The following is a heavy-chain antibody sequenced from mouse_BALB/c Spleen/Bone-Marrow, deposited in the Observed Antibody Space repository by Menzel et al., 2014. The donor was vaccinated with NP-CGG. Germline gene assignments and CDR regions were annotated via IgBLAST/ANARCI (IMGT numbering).Heavy chain of an antibody. V-gene: IGHV5-6-3*01. Sequence: EVKLLESGGGLVQPGGSLKLSCAASGFTFSSYGMSWVRQTPDKRLELVATINSNGGSTYYPDSVKGRFTIFRDNAKNTLYLQMSSLKSEDTAMYYCVRGKNYDYDYWGQGTTLTVSS. CDR1: GFTFSSYG. J-gene: IGHJ2*01. CDR3: VRGKNYDYDY. D-gene: IGHD2-4*01. CDR2: INSNGGST.